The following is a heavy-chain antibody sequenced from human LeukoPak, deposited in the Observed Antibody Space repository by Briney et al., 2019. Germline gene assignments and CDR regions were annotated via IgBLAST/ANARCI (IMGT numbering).Heavy chain of an antibody. Sequence: GGSLRLSCAASGFTFSSYAMSWVRQAPGKGLEWVSAISGSGGSTYYADSVKGRFTISRDNAKNSLNLQMESLSAEDTAVYYCARESGIMVGDYYYYYMDVWGIGTTVTVSS. CDR2: ISGSGGST. J-gene: IGHJ6*03. CDR3: ARESGIMVGDYYYYYMDV. CDR1: GFTFSSYA. D-gene: IGHD1-26*01. V-gene: IGHV3-23*01.